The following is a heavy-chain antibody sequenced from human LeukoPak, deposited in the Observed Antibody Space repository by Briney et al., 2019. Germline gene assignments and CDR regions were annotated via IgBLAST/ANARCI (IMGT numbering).Heavy chain of an antibody. D-gene: IGHD3-9*01. J-gene: IGHJ4*02. V-gene: IGHV3-23*01. CDR2: ISGSGDNT. CDR3: TSGFDWLFFEY. Sequence: GGSLRLSCAASGFTFNYFGMNWVRQAPGKGLEWVSAISGSGDNTYYADSVKGRFTVSRDDSKNTLYLQMYGLRAEDTAVYYCTSGFDWLFFEYWGQETLVTVSS. CDR1: GFTFNYFG.